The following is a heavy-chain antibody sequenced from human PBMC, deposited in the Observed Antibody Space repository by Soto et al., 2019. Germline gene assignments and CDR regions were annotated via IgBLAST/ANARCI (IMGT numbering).Heavy chain of an antibody. D-gene: IGHD1-7*01. CDR2: IYRTGST. CDR3: ASRDPGTSVDY. CDR1: GGSFTSNNW. V-gene: IGHV4-4*02. J-gene: IGHJ4*02. Sequence: SETLSLTCAVSGGSFTSNNWWTWVRQPPGQGLEWIGEIYRTGSTNYNPSLKSRVTKSLDKSENQFSLKVTSLTAADTAVYYCASRDPGTSVDYWGQGTLVTVSS.